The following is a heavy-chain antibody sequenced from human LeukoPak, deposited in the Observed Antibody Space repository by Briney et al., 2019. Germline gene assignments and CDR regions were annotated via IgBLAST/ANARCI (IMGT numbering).Heavy chain of an antibody. CDR3: ARVGAGYSYAIYFDY. CDR1: GGSISSYY. Sequence: SETLSLTCTVSGGSISSYYWSWIRQPPGKGLEWIGYIYFSESTNYNPSLKSRVTISVDTSKNQFSLKLSSVTAADTAVYYCARVGAGYSYAIYFDYWGQGTLVTVSS. CDR2: IYFSEST. V-gene: IGHV4-59*01. D-gene: IGHD5-18*01. J-gene: IGHJ4*02.